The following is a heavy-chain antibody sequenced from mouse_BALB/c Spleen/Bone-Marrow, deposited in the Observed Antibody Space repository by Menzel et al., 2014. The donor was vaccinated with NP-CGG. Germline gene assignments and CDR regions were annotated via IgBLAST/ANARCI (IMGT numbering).Heavy chain of an antibody. CDR2: IFPGIGTT. Sequence: VQLQQSGAELVKPGASVKLSRKTSGYTFTNYWIQWVEQRPGQGLGWIGEIFPGIGTTYYNEKFKGKATLTIDTSSSTAYMQLSSLTSEDSAVYFCARGGNYGYWGQGTTLTVSS. CDR3: ARGGNYGY. D-gene: IGHD2-1*01. J-gene: IGHJ2*01. V-gene: IGHV1S132*01. CDR1: GYTFTNYW.